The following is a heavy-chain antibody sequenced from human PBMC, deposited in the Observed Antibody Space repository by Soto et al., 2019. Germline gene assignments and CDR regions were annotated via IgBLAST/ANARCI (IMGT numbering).Heavy chain of an antibody. J-gene: IGHJ4*02. CDR1: GDSISSDNYY. V-gene: IGHV4-30-4*01. CDR2: IYDSGST. CDR3: DRVRWYGDYSDY. Sequence: QVQLQESGPGLVKPSQTLSLTCTVSGDSISSDNYYWSWIRQPPGKGLEWIWYIYDSGSTYYNAYRKSRVTISADTPKNQTSLKLSSVTAADTAVYDCDRVRWYGDYSDYWGQGTLVTVSS. D-gene: IGHD3-10*01.